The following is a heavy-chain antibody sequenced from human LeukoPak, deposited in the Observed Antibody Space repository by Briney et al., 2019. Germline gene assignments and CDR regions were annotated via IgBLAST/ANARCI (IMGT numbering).Heavy chain of an antibody. J-gene: IGHJ6*02. V-gene: IGHV3-74*01. D-gene: IGHD2-2*01. Sequence: QPGGSLGLSCAASGFTFSSYWMHWVRQAPGKGLVWVSRINSDGSSTSYADSVKGRFTISRDNAKNTLYLQMNSLRAEDTAVYYCARGVPLRYYYGMDVWGQRTTVTVSS. CDR2: INSDGSST. CDR3: ARGVPLRYYYGMDV. CDR1: GFTFSSYW.